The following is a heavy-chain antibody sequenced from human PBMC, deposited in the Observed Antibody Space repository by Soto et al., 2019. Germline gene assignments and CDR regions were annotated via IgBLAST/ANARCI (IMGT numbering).Heavy chain of an antibody. J-gene: IGHJ5*02. Sequence: GSLGLSSAASGFTFRNAWMSLVRQAPGKGLERVGRIKSKTDDGTKDYAAPVKGRFTISRDDSKNTLYLQMNSLKPEDTAVYYCTTDNLITFGGVIVPNWFDPWGQGTLVTVSS. D-gene: IGHD3-16*02. CDR3: TTDNLITFGGVIVPNWFDP. V-gene: IGHV3-15*01. CDR1: GFTFRNAW. CDR2: IKSKTDDGTK.